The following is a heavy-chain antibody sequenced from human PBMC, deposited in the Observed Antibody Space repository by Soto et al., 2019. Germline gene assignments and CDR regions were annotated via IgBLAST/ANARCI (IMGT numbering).Heavy chain of an antibody. CDR2: INTGNGNT. D-gene: IGHD3-16*02. CDR1: GYTFTSYA. Sequence: QVQLVQSGAEVKKPGASVQVSCKASGYTFTSYAMHWVRQAPGQRLEWMGWINTGNGNTKYSQKFQGRVTITRDTSASTAYMELSSLRSEDTAVYYCARAEYYDYIWGSYRHFDYWGQGTLVTVSS. J-gene: IGHJ4*02. CDR3: ARAEYYDYIWGSYRHFDY. V-gene: IGHV1-3*04.